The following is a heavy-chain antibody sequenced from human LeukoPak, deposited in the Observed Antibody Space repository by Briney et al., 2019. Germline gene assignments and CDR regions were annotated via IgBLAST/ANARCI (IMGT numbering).Heavy chain of an antibody. CDR2: TRNKPKRYTT. V-gene: IGHV3-72*01. CDR1: GFTFSDHY. J-gene: IGHJ6*02. CDR3: VRAARESPDNYYYGLDA. Sequence: GGSLRLSCAASGFTFSDHYMDWVRQAPGKGLEWVGRTRNKPKRYTTECAASVKGRFTISRDDSKNSLYLQMNSLKNEDTAVYYCVRAARESPDNYYYGLDAWGQGTTVTVSS.